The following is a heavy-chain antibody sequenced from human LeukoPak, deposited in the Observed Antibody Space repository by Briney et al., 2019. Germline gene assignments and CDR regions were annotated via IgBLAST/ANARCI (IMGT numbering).Heavy chain of an antibody. CDR1: GGSISSSNW. J-gene: IGHJ3*02. CDR3: ARDGRMDI. V-gene: IGHV4-4*02. Sequence: SETLSLTCAVSGGSISSSNWWRWVRQPPGKGLEWIGKVYHSGGTNYIPSLKTRVTISVDKSKNQFSLKLSSVTAADTAVYYCARDGRMDIWGQGTMVTVSS. CDR2: VYHSGGT.